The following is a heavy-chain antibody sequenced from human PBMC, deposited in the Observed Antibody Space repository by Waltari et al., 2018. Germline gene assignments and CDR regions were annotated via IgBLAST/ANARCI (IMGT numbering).Heavy chain of an antibody. CDR2: ISGTDGAE. CDR1: GGSISSGSYY. Sequence: QVQLQESGPGLVKPSQTLSLTCTVSGGSISSGSYYWSWIRQPAGKGLEWVSAISGTDGAEWYADSVRGRFTISRDNSKNTVFLQMNSLRVEDTALYYCAKDDRYPNDVFDIWGQGTMVTVSS. J-gene: IGHJ3*02. D-gene: IGHD2-2*02. CDR3: AKDDRYPNDVFDI. V-gene: IGHV4-61*09.